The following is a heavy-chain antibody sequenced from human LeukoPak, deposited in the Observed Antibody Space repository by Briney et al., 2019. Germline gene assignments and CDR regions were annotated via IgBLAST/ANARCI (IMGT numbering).Heavy chain of an antibody. Sequence: PGGSLRLSCAASGFTFSSHWMHWVRQAPGKGLVWVSRVNSDGSSTSYAASVEGRFTFSRDNAKNTLYLQMNSLRDEDTAVYYCARDSRSSGLTVDYWGQGTLVTVSS. CDR2: VNSDGSST. J-gene: IGHJ4*02. V-gene: IGHV3-74*01. CDR3: ARDSRSSGLTVDY. D-gene: IGHD6-19*01. CDR1: GFTFSSHW.